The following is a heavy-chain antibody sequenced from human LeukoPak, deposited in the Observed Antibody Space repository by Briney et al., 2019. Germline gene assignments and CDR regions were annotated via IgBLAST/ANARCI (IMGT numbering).Heavy chain of an antibody. D-gene: IGHD6-13*01. CDR3: ARGDIAAAGTFDY. CDR2: IIPIFGTA. Sequence: ASVKVSCKASGGTFSSYATSWVRQAPGQGLEWMGGIIPIFGTANYAQKFQGRVTITTDESTSTAYMELSSLRSEDTAVYYCARGDIAAAGTFDYWGQGTLVTVSS. CDR1: GGTFSSYA. V-gene: IGHV1-69*05. J-gene: IGHJ4*02.